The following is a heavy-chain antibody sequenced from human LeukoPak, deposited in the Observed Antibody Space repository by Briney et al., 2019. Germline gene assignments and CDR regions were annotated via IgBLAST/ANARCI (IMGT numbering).Heavy chain of an antibody. D-gene: IGHD7-27*01. J-gene: IGHJ4*02. CDR2: IKHDGSEK. CDR3: ARDDNWGSDY. V-gene: IGHV3-7*03. CDR1: GFTFSSYA. Sequence: GGSLRLSCAASGFTFSSYAMSWVRQAPGKGLEWVANIKHDGSEKYYVDSVKGRFTVSRDNAKNSLYLRVNSLRAEDTAVYYCARDDNWGSDYWGQGTLVTVSS.